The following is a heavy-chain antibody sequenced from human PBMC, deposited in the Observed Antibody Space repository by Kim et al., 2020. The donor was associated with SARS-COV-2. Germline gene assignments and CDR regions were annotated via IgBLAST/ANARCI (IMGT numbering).Heavy chain of an antibody. J-gene: IGHJ5*02. CDR2: SRNNANSYST. V-gene: IGHV3-72*01. Sequence: GGSLRLSCAASGLTFSDHHMDWVRQAPGKGLEWVGRSRNNANSYSTEYAASVRGRFSISRDDSANSLYLQMHSLKTEDTAVYYCASPRYCSGGSCYSSWGQGTLVTVSS. CDR3: ASPRYCSGGSCYSS. CDR1: GLTFSDHH. D-gene: IGHD2-15*01.